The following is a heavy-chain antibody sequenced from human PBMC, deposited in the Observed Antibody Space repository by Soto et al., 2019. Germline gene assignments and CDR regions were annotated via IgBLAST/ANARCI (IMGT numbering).Heavy chain of an antibody. J-gene: IGHJ4*02. V-gene: IGHV4-34*01. CDR3: ASPIRSTGGGY. D-gene: IGHD4-17*01. CDR1: GGSFSGYY. CDR2: INHSGST. Sequence: QVQLQQWGAGLLKPSETLSLTCAVYGGSFSGYYWSWIRQPPGKGLEWIGEINHSGSTNYNPSLKSRVTLSVDTAKNQFSLKLSSVAAADTAVYYCASPIRSTGGGYWGQGTLVTVSS.